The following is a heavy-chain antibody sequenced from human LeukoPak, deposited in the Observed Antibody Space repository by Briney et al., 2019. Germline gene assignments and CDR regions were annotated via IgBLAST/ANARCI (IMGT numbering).Heavy chain of an antibody. CDR3: ARDCSSTSCYTVDFDY. J-gene: IGHJ4*02. CDR1: GGSISSSSYY. D-gene: IGHD2-2*02. V-gene: IGHV4-39*01. Sequence: SETLSLTCTVSGGSISSSSYYWGWIRQPPGKGLEWIGSIYYSGSTYYNPSLKSRVTISVDTSKNQFSLKLSSVTAADTAVYYCARDCSSTSCYTVDFDYWGQGTLVTVSS. CDR2: IYYSGST.